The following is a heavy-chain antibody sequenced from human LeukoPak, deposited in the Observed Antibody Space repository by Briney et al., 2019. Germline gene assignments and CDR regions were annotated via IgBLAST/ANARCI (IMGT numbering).Heavy chain of an antibody. V-gene: IGHV4-39*07. CDR2: FYYTGNT. Sequence: PSETLSLTCTVSGGSISISTYYWGWIRQPPGKGLEWIGGFYYTGNTYYNPSLRSRVTISVYTSKNQFSLKLSSVTAADTAVYYCARDRRIAAAADAFDIWGQGTMVTVSS. J-gene: IGHJ3*02. CDR1: GGSISISTYY. D-gene: IGHD6-13*01. CDR3: ARDRRIAAAADAFDI.